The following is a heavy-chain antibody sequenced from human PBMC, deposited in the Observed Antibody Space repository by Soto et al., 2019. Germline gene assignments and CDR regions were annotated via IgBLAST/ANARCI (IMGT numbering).Heavy chain of an antibody. D-gene: IGHD5-12*01. Sequence: QVQLVQSGAEVKKPGASVKVSCEASGYTFIDYYMHWVRQAPGQGFEWMGRISPKSGGTNYAQKFQGRVTMATDTSTNTAYLELRSLRSDDTAVYFCATDGPSNSGNLYAFDIWGQGTMVTVSA. CDR3: ATDGPSNSGNLYAFDI. CDR2: ISPKSGGT. CDR1: GYTFIDYY. V-gene: IGHV1-2*02. J-gene: IGHJ3*02.